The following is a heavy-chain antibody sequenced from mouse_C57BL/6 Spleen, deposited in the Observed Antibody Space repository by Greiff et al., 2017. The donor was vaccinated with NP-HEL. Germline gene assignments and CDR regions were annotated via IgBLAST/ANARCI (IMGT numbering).Heavy chain of an antibody. Sequence: VQLQESGAELVKPGASVKISCKASGYAFSSYWMNWVKQRPGKGLEWIGQIYPGDGDTNYNGKFKGKATMTADKSSSPAYMQLSSLTSEDSAVYICAGEGTAQAFFAYWGQGTLVTVSA. CDR3: AGEGTAQAFFAY. J-gene: IGHJ3*01. D-gene: IGHD3-2*02. CDR1: GYAFSSYW. CDR2: IYPGDGDT. V-gene: IGHV1-80*01.